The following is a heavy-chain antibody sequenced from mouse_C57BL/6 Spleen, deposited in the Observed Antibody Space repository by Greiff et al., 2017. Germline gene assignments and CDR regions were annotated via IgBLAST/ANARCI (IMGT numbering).Heavy chain of an antibody. V-gene: IGHV5-16*01. D-gene: IGHD1-1*01. J-gene: IGHJ2*01. CDR1: GFTFSDYY. CDR3: ARVTTVVGFDY. CDR2: INYDGSST. Sequence: DVQLVESEGGLVQPGSSMKLSCTASGFTFSDYYMAWVRQVPEKGLEWVANINYDGSSTYYLDSLKSRFIISRDNAKNILYLQMSSLKSEDTATYYCARVTTVVGFDYWGQGTTLTVSS.